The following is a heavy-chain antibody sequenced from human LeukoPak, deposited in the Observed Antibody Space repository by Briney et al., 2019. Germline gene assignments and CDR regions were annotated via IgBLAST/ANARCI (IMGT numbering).Heavy chain of an antibody. CDR3: ARERSILGATTGYFDY. J-gene: IGHJ4*02. D-gene: IGHD1-26*01. CDR1: GFTFSDYY. V-gene: IGHV3-11*01. CDR2: ISSSGSTI. Sequence: GGSLRLSCAASGFTFSDYYMSWIRQAPGKGLEWVSYISSSGSTIYYADSVKGRFTISRDKAKNSLYLQMNSLRAEDTAVYYCARERSILGATTGYFDYWGERTLVTVSS.